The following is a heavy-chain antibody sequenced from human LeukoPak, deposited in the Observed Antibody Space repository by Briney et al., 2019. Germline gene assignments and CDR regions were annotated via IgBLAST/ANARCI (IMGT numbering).Heavy chain of an antibody. CDR1: GFTFSSYG. D-gene: IGHD3-10*01. CDR3: AKEFGRPSLSDLRGVITPSDY. V-gene: IGHV3-30*02. Sequence: PGGSLRLSCAASGFTFSSYGMHWVRQAPGKGLEWVAFIRYDGSNKYYADSVKGRFTISRDNSKNTLYLQMNSLRAEDTAVYYCAKEFGRPSLSDLRGVITPSDYWGQGTLVTVSS. CDR2: IRYDGSNK. J-gene: IGHJ4*02.